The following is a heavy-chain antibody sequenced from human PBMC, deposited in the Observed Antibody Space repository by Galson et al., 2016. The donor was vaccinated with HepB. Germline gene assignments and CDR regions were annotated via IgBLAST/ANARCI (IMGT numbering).Heavy chain of an antibody. D-gene: IGHD3-22*01. Sequence: QSGAEVKKPGESLKTSCKASGYSFTTYWIAWVRQMPGKGLEWMGIIYPTDSDTRYSPSFQGQVTLSADKSISTAYLQWSSLKASDTAMYYCASLYNSTDFYDHYWGQGTLVTVSS. J-gene: IGHJ4*02. CDR1: GYSFTTYW. CDR3: ASLYNSTDFYDHY. V-gene: IGHV5-51*01. CDR2: IYPTDSDT.